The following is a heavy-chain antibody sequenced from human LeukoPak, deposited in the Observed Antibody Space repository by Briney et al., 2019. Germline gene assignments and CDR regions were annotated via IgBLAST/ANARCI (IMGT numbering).Heavy chain of an antibody. CDR3: AILPAL. V-gene: IGHV4-59*01. D-gene: IGHD2-2*01. J-gene: IGHJ4*02. Sequence: SETLSLTCTVSGASISGYYWSWIRQPPGKGLEWIGYIYNSVNDYNPSLKSRVIISSDPSKKQFSLRLSSMTAADTAVYYCAILPALWGQGTLVTVSS. CDR2: IYNSVN. CDR1: GASISGYY.